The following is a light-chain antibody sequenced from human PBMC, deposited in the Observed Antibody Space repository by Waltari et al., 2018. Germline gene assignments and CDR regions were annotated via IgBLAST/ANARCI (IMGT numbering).Light chain of an antibody. V-gene: IGKV1-5*01. CDR3: QHYNTYSVT. Sequence: DIQMTQSPSTLSASVGDRGTITCRASQSISDWLAWYQQKPGKAPKLLIYDASSLESGVPSRFSGSGSGTEFTLTISSLQPDDFATYYCQHYNTYSVTFGPGTKVDIK. J-gene: IGKJ3*01. CDR1: QSISDW. CDR2: DAS.